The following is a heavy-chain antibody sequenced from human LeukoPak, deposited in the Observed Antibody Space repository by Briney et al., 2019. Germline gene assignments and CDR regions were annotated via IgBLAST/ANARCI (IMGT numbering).Heavy chain of an antibody. CDR3: ARAKSNYYYYYGMDV. V-gene: IGHV3-30-3*01. CDR2: ISYDGSNK. Sequence: PGRSLRLSCAASGFTFSSYAMHWVRQAPGKGLEWVAVISYDGSNKYYADSVKGRFTISRDNSKNTLYLQMNSLRAEDTAVYYCARAKSNYYYYYGMDVWGQGTTVTVSS. CDR1: GFTFSSYA. J-gene: IGHJ6*02.